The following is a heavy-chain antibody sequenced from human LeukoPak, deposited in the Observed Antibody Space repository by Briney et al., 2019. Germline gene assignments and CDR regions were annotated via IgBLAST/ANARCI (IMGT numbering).Heavy chain of an antibody. J-gene: IGHJ4*02. CDR2: ISGSGGST. V-gene: IGHV3-23*01. D-gene: IGHD4-23*01. Sequence: GGSLRLSCEASGFTFNTYSMNWARQAPGKGLEWVSAISGSGGSTYYADSVKGRFTISRDNSKNTLYLQMNSLRAEDTAVYYCAKEWTVVTPVPYYFDYWGQGTLVTVSS. CDR3: AKEWTVVTPVPYYFDY. CDR1: GFTFNTYS.